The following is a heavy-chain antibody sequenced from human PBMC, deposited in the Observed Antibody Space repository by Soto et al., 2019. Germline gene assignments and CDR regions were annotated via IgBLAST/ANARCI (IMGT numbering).Heavy chain of an antibody. Sequence: TSETLSLTCTVSGGSISSYYWSWIRQPPGKGLEWIGYIYYSGSTNYNPSLKSRVTISVDTSKNQFSLKLSSVTAADTAVYYCARDHCSGGSCSLDYWGQGTLVTVSS. CDR1: GGSISSYY. CDR3: ARDHCSGGSCSLDY. J-gene: IGHJ4*02. CDR2: IYYSGST. D-gene: IGHD2-15*01. V-gene: IGHV4-59*01.